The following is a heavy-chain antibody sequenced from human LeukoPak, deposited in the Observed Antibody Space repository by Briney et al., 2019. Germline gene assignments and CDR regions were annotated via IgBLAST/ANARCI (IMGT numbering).Heavy chain of an antibody. CDR1: GGSTNSYY. CDR3: ARTVSGYYFNA. CDR2: VAYSGST. Sequence: SETLSLTCTVTGGSTNSYYWSWIRQSPGKGLEWIGYVAYSGSTNYNPSHKSRVTISLDTSKNQFSLKLSSVTAADTAVYYCARTVSGYYFNAWGPGTLVTVSS. D-gene: IGHD5-12*01. V-gene: IGHV4-59*01. J-gene: IGHJ5*02.